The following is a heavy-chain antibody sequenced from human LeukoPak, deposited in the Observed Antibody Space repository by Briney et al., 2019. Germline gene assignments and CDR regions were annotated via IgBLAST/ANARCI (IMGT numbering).Heavy chain of an antibody. Sequence: GGSLRLSCAASGFSFSSSAMHWVRQAPGKGLEWVANIKQDASFKGYIDSVKGRFTISRDNAENSVYLEMNRLRDEDTAVYYCARDGYGGYLDCWGQGTLVTVSS. D-gene: IGHD6-13*01. CDR2: IKQDASFK. CDR1: GFSFSSSA. CDR3: ARDGYGGYLDC. J-gene: IGHJ4*02. V-gene: IGHV3-7*01.